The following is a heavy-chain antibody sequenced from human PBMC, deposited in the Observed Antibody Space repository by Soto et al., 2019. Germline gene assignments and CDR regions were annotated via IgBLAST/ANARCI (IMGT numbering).Heavy chain of an antibody. J-gene: IGHJ4*02. Sequence: EVQLLASGGGLVHPGGSLRLSCAASGLTFTSYAMSWVRQAPGKGLEWVSGLSGSGCTTYYADSVKGRFTISRDNSKNTLYLQMDSLRAEDTAVYYCAKDRRISMVRGYYFEYWGQGTLVTVSS. CDR3: AKDRRISMVRGYYFEY. D-gene: IGHD3-10*01. CDR1: GLTFTSYA. V-gene: IGHV3-23*01. CDR2: LSGSGCTT.